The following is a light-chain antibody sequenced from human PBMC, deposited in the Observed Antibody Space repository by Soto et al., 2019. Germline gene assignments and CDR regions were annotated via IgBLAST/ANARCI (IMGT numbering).Light chain of an antibody. J-gene: IGKJ5*01. CDR1: RSVSRY. CDR2: DAS. V-gene: IGKV3-11*01. CDR3: QQRSKWPIT. Sequence: IVMTQSAATLSVSPGEGATLSCRASRSVSRYLAWYQQKPGQAPRLLIYDASIRATGIPDRFSGSGSGTDFTLTISSLEPEDFAVYYCQQRSKWPITFGQGTRLEIK.